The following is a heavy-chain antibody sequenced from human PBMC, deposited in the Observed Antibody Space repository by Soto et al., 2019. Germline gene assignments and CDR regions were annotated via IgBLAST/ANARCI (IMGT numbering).Heavy chain of an antibody. CDR3: AKTQTFNGYYGGFDA. J-gene: IGHJ4*02. Sequence: LRLSCAATGFSFAGYALTWVRQAPGKGLEWLSAVSGGGASTYYADSVRGRFSISRDVSGNMIYLQFNRLTAGDTATYYCAKTQTFNGYYGGFDAWGQGTRVTVSS. D-gene: IGHD3-3*01. V-gene: IGHV3-23*01. CDR2: VSGGGAST. CDR1: GFSFAGYA.